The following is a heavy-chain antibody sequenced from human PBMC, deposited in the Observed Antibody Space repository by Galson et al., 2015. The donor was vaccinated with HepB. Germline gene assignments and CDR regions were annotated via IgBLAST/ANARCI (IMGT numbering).Heavy chain of an antibody. J-gene: IGHJ6*03. CDR3: ARARAYCGGDCYPKRHYYMDV. CDR1: GGSFSGYY. Sequence: LSLTCAVYGGSFSGYYWSWIRQPPGKGLEWIGEINHSGSTNYNPSLKSRVTISVDTSKNQFSLKLSSVTAADTAVYYCARARAYCGGDCYPKRHYYMDVWGKGTTVTVSS. CDR2: INHSGST. D-gene: IGHD2-21*01. V-gene: IGHV4-34*01.